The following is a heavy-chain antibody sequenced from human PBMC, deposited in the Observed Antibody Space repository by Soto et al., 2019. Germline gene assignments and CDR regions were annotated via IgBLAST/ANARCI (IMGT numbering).Heavy chain of an antibody. CDR3: ARLSRASFALDV. J-gene: IGHJ6*02. CDR1: GYSFAGYW. V-gene: IGHV5-10-1*01. CDR2: IDPSDSQT. Sequence: PGESLKISCMGSGYSFAGYWITWVRQMPGKGLEWMGRIDPSDSQTYYSPSFRGHVTISAAKSITTVFLQWSSLRASDSAVYYCARLSRASFALDVWGQGTTVTVSS. D-gene: IGHD3-16*01.